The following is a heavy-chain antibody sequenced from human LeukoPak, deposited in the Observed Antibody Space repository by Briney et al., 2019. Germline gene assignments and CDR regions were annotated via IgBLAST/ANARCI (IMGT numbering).Heavy chain of an antibody. D-gene: IGHD5-24*01. CDR2: IYYSGST. Sequence: PSETLSLTCTVSGGSISSSSYYWGWIRQPPGKGLEWIGSIYYSGSTYYNPSLKSRVTISVDRSKNQFSLKLSSVTAADTAVYYCARGRVTRRWLPLYYFDYWGQGTLVTVSS. J-gene: IGHJ4*02. V-gene: IGHV4-39*07. CDR3: ARGRVTRRWLPLYYFDY. CDR1: GGSISSSSYY.